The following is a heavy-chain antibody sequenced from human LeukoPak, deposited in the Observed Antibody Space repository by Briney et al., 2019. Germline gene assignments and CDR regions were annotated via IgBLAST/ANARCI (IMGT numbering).Heavy chain of an antibody. CDR1: VYTFTSYG. J-gene: IGHJ4*02. CDR3: ARGSEVVTAAPGDYFDY. CDR2: ISAYNCNT. V-gene: IGHV1-18*01. Sequence: ASVKVSFKASVYTFTSYGSSGVRQAPAQGREGMGLISAYNCNTNYAQKLQGRVTMTPDTSTSTAYMELRSLRSDDTAVYYCARGSEVVTAAPGDYFDYWGQGTLVTVSS. D-gene: IGHD2-2*01.